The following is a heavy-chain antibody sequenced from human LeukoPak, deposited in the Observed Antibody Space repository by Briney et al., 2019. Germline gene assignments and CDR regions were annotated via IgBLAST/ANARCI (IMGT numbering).Heavy chain of an antibody. D-gene: IGHD3-22*01. V-gene: IGHV4-38-2*01. Sequence: SETLSLTCAVSGYSISSGYYWGWIRQPPRKGLEWIGTIYHNGNTYYNPSLKSRVTISVDTSKNQFSLKLSSVTAADTAVYYCARVEVYDSSGYFDYWGQGTLVTVSS. J-gene: IGHJ4*02. CDR1: GYSISSGYY. CDR3: ARVEVYDSSGYFDY. CDR2: IYHNGNT.